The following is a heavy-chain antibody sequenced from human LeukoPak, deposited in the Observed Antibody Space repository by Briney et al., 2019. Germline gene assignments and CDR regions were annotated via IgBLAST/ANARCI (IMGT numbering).Heavy chain of an antibody. CDR3: ARDSPHPRIAAAGPDGDY. J-gene: IGHJ4*02. CDR2: IKQDGGEK. CDR1: GFTFSSYW. V-gene: IGHV3-7*01. D-gene: IGHD6-13*01. Sequence: QPGGSLRLSCAASGFTFSSYWMSWVRQAPGKGLEWVANIKQDGGEKYYVDSVKGRFTISRDNAKNSLYLQMNSLRAEDTAVYYCARDSPHPRIAAAGPDGDYWGQGTLVTVSS.